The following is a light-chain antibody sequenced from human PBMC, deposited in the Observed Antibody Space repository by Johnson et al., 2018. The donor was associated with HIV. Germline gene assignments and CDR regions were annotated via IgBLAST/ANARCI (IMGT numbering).Light chain of an antibody. CDR2: EST. Sequence: QPVLTQPPSVSAAPGQKVTISCSGSSPNIGNNYVSCYQQLPGTAPKLLIYESTNRPSGIPDRFSGSKSGTSATLGISGLQPGDEADYYCGTWDSSLSAYVFGTGTKVTIL. CDR1: SPNIGNNY. J-gene: IGLJ1*01. V-gene: IGLV1-51*02. CDR3: GTWDSSLSAYV.